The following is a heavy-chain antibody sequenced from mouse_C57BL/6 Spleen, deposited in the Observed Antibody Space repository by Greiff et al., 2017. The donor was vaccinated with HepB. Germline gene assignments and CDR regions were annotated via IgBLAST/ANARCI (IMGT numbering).Heavy chain of an antibody. CDR1: GFTFSDYG. CDR3: ARPRDYDGGFAY. CDR2: ISSGSSTI. D-gene: IGHD2-4*01. J-gene: IGHJ3*01. Sequence: EVKLVESGGGLVKPGGSLKLSCAASGFTFSDYGMHWVRQAPEKGLEWVAYISSGSSTIYYADTVKGRFTISRDNTKHTLFLQMTSLRSEDTAMYYCARPRDYDGGFAYWGQGTLVTVSA. V-gene: IGHV5-17*01.